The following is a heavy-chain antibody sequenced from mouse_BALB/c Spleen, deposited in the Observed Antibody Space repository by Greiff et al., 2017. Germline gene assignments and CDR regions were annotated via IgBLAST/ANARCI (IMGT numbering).Heavy chain of an antibody. CDR2: ISSGGSYT. J-gene: IGHJ3*01. Sequence: EVQVVESGGDLVKPGGSLKLSCAASGFTFSSYGMSWVRQTPDKRLEWVATISSGGSYTYYPDSVKGRFTISRDNAKNTLYLQMSSLKSEDTAMYYCARHGGDYDGGAWFAYWGQGTLVTVSA. D-gene: IGHD2-4*01. CDR3: ARHGGDYDGGAWFAY. CDR1: GFTFSSYG. V-gene: IGHV5-6*01.